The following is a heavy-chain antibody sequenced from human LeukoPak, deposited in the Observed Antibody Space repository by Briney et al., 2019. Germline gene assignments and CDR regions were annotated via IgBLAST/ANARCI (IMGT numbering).Heavy chain of an antibody. CDR1: GYTFTSYG. D-gene: IGHD2-2*01. J-gene: IGHJ3*02. V-gene: IGHV1-18*01. CDR3: ASSAIVVVPAAMSAAFDI. CDR2: ISAYNGNT. Sequence: ASVKVSCKASGYTFTSYGISWVRQAPGQGLEWMGWISAYNGNTNYAQKFQGRVTMTRDTSISTAYMELSRLRSDDTAVYYCASSAIVVVPAAMSAAFDIWGQGTMVTVSS.